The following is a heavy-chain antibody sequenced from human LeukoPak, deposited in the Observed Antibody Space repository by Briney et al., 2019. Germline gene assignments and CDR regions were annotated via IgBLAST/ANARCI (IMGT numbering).Heavy chain of an antibody. Sequence: GGSLRLSCAASGFTLSSYGMHWVRQAPGKGLEWVAVISYDGSNKYYADSVKGRFTISRDNSKNTLYLQMNSLRAEDTAVYYCAKDGGGFDPWGQGTLVTVSS. CDR3: AKDGGGFDP. J-gene: IGHJ5*02. V-gene: IGHV3-30*18. D-gene: IGHD3-16*01. CDR1: GFTLSSYG. CDR2: ISYDGSNK.